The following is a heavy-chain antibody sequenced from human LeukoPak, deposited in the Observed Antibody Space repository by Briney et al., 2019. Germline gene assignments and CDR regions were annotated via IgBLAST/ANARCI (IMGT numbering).Heavy chain of an antibody. CDR1: GGSISRYY. CDR2: IYPRGST. D-gene: IGHD2-15*01. CDR3: ARGRYCSADICSGGDAFDI. V-gene: IGHV4-4*07. J-gene: IGHJ3*02. Sequence: SETLSLTCTVSGGSISRYYWSWIRQPAGKGLEWIGRIYPRGSTNDNPSLKTRVTMSVDTSKNQFSLKLTSVTAADTAVYYCARGRYCSADICSGGDAFDIWGQGTMVSVSS.